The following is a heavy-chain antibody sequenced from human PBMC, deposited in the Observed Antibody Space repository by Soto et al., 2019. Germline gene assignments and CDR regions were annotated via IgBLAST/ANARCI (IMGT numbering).Heavy chain of an antibody. J-gene: IGHJ6*02. CDR3: ARRGYSSSWYYYYYYGMDV. CDR2: MNPNSGNT. Sequence: QVQLVQSGAEVKKPGASVKVSCKASGYTFTSYDINWVRQATGQGLEWMGWMNPNSGNTGSAQKFQGRVTMTRNTSISTAYRELSSLRSEDAALYYCARRGYSSSWYYYYYYGMDVWGQGTTVTVSS. V-gene: IGHV1-8*01. CDR1: GYTFTSYD. D-gene: IGHD6-13*01.